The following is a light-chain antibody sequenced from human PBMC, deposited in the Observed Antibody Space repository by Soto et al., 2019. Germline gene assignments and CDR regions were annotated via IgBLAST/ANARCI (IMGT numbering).Light chain of an antibody. V-gene: IGKV3-15*01. CDR2: AAS. J-gene: IGKJ5*01. CDR3: QQYNNWS. CDR1: QSVGSN. Sequence: EIVMTQSPATLSVPPGERATLSCRASQSVGSNLAWYQQKPGQAPRLLIYAASTRATGISARFSGSGSGTEYTLTISSLQSEDFAVYYCQQYNNWSFGQGTRLEIK.